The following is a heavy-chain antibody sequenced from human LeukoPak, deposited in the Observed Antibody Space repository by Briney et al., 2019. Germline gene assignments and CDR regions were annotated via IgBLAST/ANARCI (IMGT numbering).Heavy chain of an antibody. D-gene: IGHD6-13*01. V-gene: IGHV3-30-3*01. J-gene: IGHJ5*02. CDR3: ARDRCSSSWCHNWFDP. Sequence: PGGSLRLSCAASGFTFSSYAMHWVRQAPGKGLEWVGVISYDGSNKYYADSVKGRFTISRDNSKNTLYLQMNSLRAEDTAVYYCARDRCSSSWCHNWFDPWGQGTLVTVSS. CDR1: GFTFSSYA. CDR2: ISYDGSNK.